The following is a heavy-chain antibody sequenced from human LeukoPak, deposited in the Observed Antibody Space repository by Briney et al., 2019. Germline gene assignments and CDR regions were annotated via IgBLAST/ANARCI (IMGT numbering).Heavy chain of an antibody. CDR1: GGSINSNY. V-gene: IGHV4-4*07. CDR3: ARVRAGSSSPSVSDSFDI. D-gene: IGHD6-6*01. CDR2: IYTSGST. J-gene: IGHJ3*02. Sequence: SETLSLTCTVSGGSINSNYWSWIRQPAGKGLEWIGRIYTSGSTNYNPSLKSRVTISLDTSKNQFSLKLSSVTAADTAVYYCARVRAGSSSPSVSDSFDIWGQGTMVTVSS.